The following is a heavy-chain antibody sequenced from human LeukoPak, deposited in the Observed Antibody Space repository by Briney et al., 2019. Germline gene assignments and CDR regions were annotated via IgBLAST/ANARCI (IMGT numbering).Heavy chain of an antibody. CDR2: ISGSGGST. CDR3: AKRYGTTVTMDVHFSY. D-gene: IGHD4-17*01. J-gene: IGHJ4*02. V-gene: IGHV3-23*01. CDR1: GFTFSSYA. Sequence: PGGSLRPSCAASGFTFSSYAMSWVRQAPGKGLEWVSAISGSGGSTYYADSVKGRFAISRDNSKDTLYLQMNSLRAEDTAVYYCAKRYGTTVTMDVHFSYWGQGTLVTVSS.